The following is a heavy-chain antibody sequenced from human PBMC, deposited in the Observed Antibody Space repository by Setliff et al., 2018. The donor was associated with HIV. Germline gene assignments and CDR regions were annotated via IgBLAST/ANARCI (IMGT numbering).Heavy chain of an antibody. CDR2: IYAGGST. D-gene: IGHD5-18*01. V-gene: IGHV3-53*01. CDR3: ARESTAMGLDN. J-gene: IGHJ4*02. CDR1: GLTDTYNY. Sequence: PGGSLRLSCAASGLTDTYNYMSWVRQAPGKGLEWVSVIYAGGSTYYADSLKGRFIISRDNAKNSLYLQMNSLRAEDTAVYYCARESTAMGLDNWGPGTLVTVPQ.